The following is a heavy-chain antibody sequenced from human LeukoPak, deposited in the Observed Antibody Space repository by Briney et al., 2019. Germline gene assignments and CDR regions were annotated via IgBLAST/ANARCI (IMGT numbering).Heavy chain of an antibody. CDR3: ARSVPCGGDCYYAFDI. D-gene: IGHD2-21*02. J-gene: IGHJ3*02. V-gene: IGHV3-23*01. Sequence: GGSLRLSCAASGFTFSSYAMSWVRQAPGKGLEWVSAISGSGGSTYYADSVKGRFTISRDNSKNTLYLQMNSLRAEDTAVYYCARSVPCGGDCYYAFDIWGQGTMVTVSS. CDR2: ISGSGGST. CDR1: GFTFSSYA.